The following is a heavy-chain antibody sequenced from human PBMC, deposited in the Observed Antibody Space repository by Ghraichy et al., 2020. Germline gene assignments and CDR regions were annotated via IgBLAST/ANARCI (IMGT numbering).Heavy chain of an antibody. D-gene: IGHD4-17*01. CDR3: ARDDLRYGAPSFDH. CDR2: IKQDGSEK. Sequence: LSLTCAASGFTFSNFWLSWVRQAPGKGLEWVANIKQDGSEKYSLDSVKGRFTISRDNAKNSLYLQMNSLRAEDTAVYYCARDDLRYGAPSFDHWGQGTLVTVSS. V-gene: IGHV3-7*03. CDR1: GFTFSNFW. J-gene: IGHJ4*02.